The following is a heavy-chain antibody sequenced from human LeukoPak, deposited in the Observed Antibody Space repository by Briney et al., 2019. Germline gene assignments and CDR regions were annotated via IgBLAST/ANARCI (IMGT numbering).Heavy chain of an antibody. V-gene: IGHV1-2*02. D-gene: IGHD2-2*03. Sequence: ASVKVSCKASGYTFTGYYIHWLRQAPGQGLEYMGWINPNSGGTNYAQKFQGRVTMTRDTSLSTACMGLSRLTSDDTAVYYCARGREWASGYCSSTSCAWFDPWGQGTLVTVSS. CDR3: ARGREWASGYCSSTSCAWFDP. CDR1: GYTFTGYY. CDR2: INPNSGGT. J-gene: IGHJ5*02.